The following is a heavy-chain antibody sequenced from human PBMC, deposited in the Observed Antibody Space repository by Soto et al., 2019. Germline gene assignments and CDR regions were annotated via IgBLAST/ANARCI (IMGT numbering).Heavy chain of an antibody. CDR3: ARYLIIPRAFDI. CDR2: ISSSSSVI. V-gene: IGHV3-48*04. CDR1: GFTFSTYS. D-gene: IGHD2-21*01. Sequence: GGFLRLSCSVSGFTFSTYSMAWIRQAPGKGLEWLSYISSSSSVIYYADSVKGRITVSRDNGKNALILQMHSLRADDTAVYYCARYLIIPRAFDIWGQGTAVTVSS. J-gene: IGHJ3*02.